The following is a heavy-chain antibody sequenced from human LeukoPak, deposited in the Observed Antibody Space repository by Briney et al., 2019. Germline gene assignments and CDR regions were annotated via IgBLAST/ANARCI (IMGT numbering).Heavy chain of an antibody. CDR2: IYPGDSDT. CDR3: ASSSYRSGSLYYFDY. J-gene: IGHJ4*02. D-gene: IGHD1-26*01. CDR1: GYSFTSYW. Sequence: GESLKISCKGSGYSFTSYWIGWVRQMPGKGLEWMGIIYPGDSDTRYSPSFQGQVTISADKSISTAYLQWSSLKASDTAMYYCASSSYRSGSLYYFDYWGQGTLVTVSS. V-gene: IGHV5-51*01.